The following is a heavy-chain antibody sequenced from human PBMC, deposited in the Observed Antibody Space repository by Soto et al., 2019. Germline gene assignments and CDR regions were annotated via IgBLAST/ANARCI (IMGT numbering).Heavy chain of an antibody. CDR2: ITIGGGA. V-gene: IGHV3-23*01. J-gene: IGHJ4*02. CDR1: GFIFSNYA. Sequence: GGSLRLSCAVSGFIFSNYAMNWVRQAPGKGLEWVSVITIGGGATYADSVKGRFIISRDNSRNTLYLQMNSLRVEDTAVYYCVKKFPGSLYYWGQGTLVTVSS. D-gene: IGHD6-19*01. CDR3: VKKFPGSLYY.